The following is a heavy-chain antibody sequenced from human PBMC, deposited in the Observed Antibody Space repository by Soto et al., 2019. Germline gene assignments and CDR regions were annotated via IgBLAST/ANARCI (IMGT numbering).Heavy chain of an antibody. CDR2: IYYGGST. V-gene: IGHV4-39*01. J-gene: IGHJ5*02. D-gene: IGHD3-10*01. Sequence: PSETLSLTCTVSGGSISSSSYYWGWIRQPPGKGLEWIGSIYYGGSTFYNPSLKSRVTISVDRSKNQFSLKLSSVTAADTAVYYCARQGENYCGAGSYYTFNWFDPWGQGTPVTVSS. CDR3: ARQGENYCGAGSYYTFNWFDP. CDR1: GGSISSSSYY.